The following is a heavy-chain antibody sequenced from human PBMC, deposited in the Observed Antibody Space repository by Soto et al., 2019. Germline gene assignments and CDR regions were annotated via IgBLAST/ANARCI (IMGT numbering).Heavy chain of an antibody. D-gene: IGHD3-22*01. CDR1: GYGFTSYW. CDR3: ARLHSRHGTNGKLDY. V-gene: IGHV5-10-1*01. Sequence: GESLKISCRVSGYGFTSYWISWVRQMPGKGLEWMGRIDPTDSYANYSPSFQGHVTFSVDRSINTAYLQWSSLKAPDTAVYYCARLHSRHGTNGKLDYWGQGTLVTVSS. J-gene: IGHJ4*02. CDR2: IDPTDSYA.